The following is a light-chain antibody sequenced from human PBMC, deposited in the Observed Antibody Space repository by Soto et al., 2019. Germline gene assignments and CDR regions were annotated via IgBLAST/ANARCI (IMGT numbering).Light chain of an antibody. J-gene: IGLJ7*01. Sequence: QSVLTQPPSASGSPGQSVTISCTGTSSDVGYYNYVSWYQQHPGKAPKPMIYDVSERPSGVPDRFSGSKAGNTASLTVSGLQVEDEADYYCSSYGGSNNLIFGGGTQLTVL. CDR1: SSDVGYYNY. CDR3: SSYGGSNNLI. V-gene: IGLV2-8*01. CDR2: DVS.